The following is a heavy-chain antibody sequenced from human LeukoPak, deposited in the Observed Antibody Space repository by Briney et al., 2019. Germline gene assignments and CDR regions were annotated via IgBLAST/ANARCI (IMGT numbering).Heavy chain of an antibody. CDR1: GYTFTGYY. V-gene: IGHV1-2*02. CDR3: ARDRGGYDWAFDY. J-gene: IGHJ4*02. CDR2: INPNSGGT. D-gene: IGHD5-12*01. Sequence: ASVKVSCKASGYTFTGYYMRWVRQAPGQGLEWMGWINPNSGGTNYAQKFQGRVTMTRDTSISTAYMELSRLRSDDTAVYYCARDRGGYDWAFDYWGQGTLVTVSS.